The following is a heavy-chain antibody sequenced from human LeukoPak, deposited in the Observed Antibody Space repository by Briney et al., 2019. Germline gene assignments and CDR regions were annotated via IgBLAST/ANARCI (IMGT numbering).Heavy chain of an antibody. CDR2: IYYSGST. D-gene: IGHD2-8*01. Sequence: PSETLSLTYTVSGGSISSGGYYWSWIRQHPGKGLEWIGYIYYSGSTYYNPSLKSRVTISVDTSKNQFSLKLSSVTAADTAVYYCARANGPPHDAFDIWGQGTMVTVS. CDR3: ARANGPPHDAFDI. J-gene: IGHJ3*02. CDR1: GGSISSGGYY. V-gene: IGHV4-31*03.